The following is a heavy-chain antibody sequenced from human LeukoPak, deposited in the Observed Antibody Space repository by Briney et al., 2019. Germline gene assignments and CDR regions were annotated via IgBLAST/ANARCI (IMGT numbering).Heavy chain of an antibody. Sequence: GESLKISCKGSGYSFTSYWIGWVRQMPGKGLEWMGIIYPGDSDTRYGPSFQGQVTISADKSISTAYLQWSSLKASDTAMYYCARRVDIVATIYDYWGQGTLVTVSS. D-gene: IGHD5-12*01. CDR3: ARRVDIVATIYDY. J-gene: IGHJ4*02. CDR1: GYSFTSYW. V-gene: IGHV5-51*01. CDR2: IYPGDSDT.